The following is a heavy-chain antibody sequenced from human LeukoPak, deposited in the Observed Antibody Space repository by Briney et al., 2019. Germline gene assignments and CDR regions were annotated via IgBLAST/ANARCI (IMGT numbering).Heavy chain of an antibody. CDR1: GFTFSSYW. Sequence: TGGSLRLSCAASGFTFSSYWMHWVRHAPGKGLVWVSRIKSDGSVTTYADSVKGRFTISRDNAKNTLYLQMNSLRAEDTAVYYCASKFTTGWYSSWGQGTLVTVSS. D-gene: IGHD6-19*01. CDR2: IKSDGSVT. J-gene: IGHJ5*02. V-gene: IGHV3-74*01. CDR3: ASKFTTGWYSS.